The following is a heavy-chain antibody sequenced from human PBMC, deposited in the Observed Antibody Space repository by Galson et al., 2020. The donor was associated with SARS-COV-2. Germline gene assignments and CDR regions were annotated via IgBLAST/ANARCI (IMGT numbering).Heavy chain of an antibody. CDR2: VYSSGST. CDR3: ARDEDTMTVGGYCYMDV. D-gene: IGHD3-22*01. V-gene: IGHV4-4*07. Sequence: SETLSLTCTVPGGSIRNFYCSWIRQPAGKGLEWIGRVYSSGSTNYNPSLKRRVTMSADTSKNQFSLNLGSVTAADTAVYYCARDEDTMTVGGYCYMDVWGKGTTVTISS. J-gene: IGHJ6*03. CDR1: GGSIRNFY.